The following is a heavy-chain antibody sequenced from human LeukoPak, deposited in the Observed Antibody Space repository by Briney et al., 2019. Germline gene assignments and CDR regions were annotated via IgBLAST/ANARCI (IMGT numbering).Heavy chain of an antibody. V-gene: IGHV4-59*01. Sequence: PSETLSLTCTVSGGSISSYYWSWIRQPPGKGLEWIGDIYYSGSTNYNPSLKSRVTISVDTSKNQFSLKLSSVTAADTAVYYCARYMYSSSWPLFYYWGQGTLVTVSS. CDR2: IYYSGST. J-gene: IGHJ4*02. CDR1: GGSISSYY. D-gene: IGHD6-13*01. CDR3: ARYMYSSSWPLFYY.